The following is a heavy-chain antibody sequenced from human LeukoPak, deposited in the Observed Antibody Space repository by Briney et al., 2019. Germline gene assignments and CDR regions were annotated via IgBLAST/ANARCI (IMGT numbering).Heavy chain of an antibody. CDR1: GGSISSGGYY. J-gene: IGHJ2*01. CDR2: IYYSGTT. CDR3: AREGGLVAGSLTRHFDL. Sequence: SETLSLTCTVSGGSISSGGYYWGWIRQPPGMGLEWIGFIYYSGTTYYNPSLKSRVRISVDTSKDQVSLELSSVTAVDTAMYYCAREGGLVAGSLTRHFDLWGRGTLVTVSS. V-gene: IGHV4-31*03. D-gene: IGHD1-26*01.